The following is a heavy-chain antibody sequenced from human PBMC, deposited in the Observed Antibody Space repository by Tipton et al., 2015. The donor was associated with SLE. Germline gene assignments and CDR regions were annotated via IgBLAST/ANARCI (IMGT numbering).Heavy chain of an antibody. D-gene: IGHD6-6*01. J-gene: IGHJ3*02. CDR3: ASGGYSSYAFDI. CDR1: GYSISSGYY. Sequence: TLSLTCAVSGYSISSGYYWGWIRQPPGKGLEWIGSIYHSGSTYYNPSLKSRVTISVDTSKNQFSLKLSSVTAAGTAVYYCASGGYSSYAFDIWGQGTMVTVSS. V-gene: IGHV4-38-2*01. CDR2: IYHSGST.